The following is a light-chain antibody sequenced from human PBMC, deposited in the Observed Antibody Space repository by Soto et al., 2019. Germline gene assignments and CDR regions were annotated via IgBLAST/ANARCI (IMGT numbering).Light chain of an antibody. CDR1: QSVSSSY. CDR3: QQYGRSPFT. V-gene: IGKV3-20*01. Sequence: EIVLTQSPGTLSLSPGERATLSCRASQSVSSSYLALYQQKPGQAPRLLIYGASSRATGIPGRFSGSGSGTDFTLTISRLEPEDFAVYYCQQYGRSPFTFGPGTKVDIK. J-gene: IGKJ3*01. CDR2: GAS.